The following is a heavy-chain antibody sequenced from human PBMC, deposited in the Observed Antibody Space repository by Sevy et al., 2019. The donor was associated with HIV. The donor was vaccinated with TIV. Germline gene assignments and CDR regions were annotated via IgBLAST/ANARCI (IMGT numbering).Heavy chain of an antibody. CDR2: ISFSSNYI. V-gene: IGHV3-21*01. Sequence: GGSLRLSCAASGFTFSSSSMNWVRQAPGKGLEWVSSISFSSNYIYYADSVKARFTISRDNAKNSLFLQMNSLRAEDTAVYYCARDETWDAFDIWGQWTMVTVSS. CDR1: GFTFSSSS. CDR3: ARDETWDAFDI. J-gene: IGHJ3*02.